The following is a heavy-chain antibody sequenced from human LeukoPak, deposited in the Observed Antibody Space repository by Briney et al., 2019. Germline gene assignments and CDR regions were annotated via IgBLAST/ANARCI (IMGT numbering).Heavy chain of an antibody. CDR1: GGSFSGYY. D-gene: IGHD4-17*01. J-gene: IGHJ2*01. Sequence: SETLSLTCAVYGGSFSGYYWSWIRQPPGKGLEWIGEINHSGSTNYNPSLKSRVTISVDTSKNQFSLKLSSVTAADTAVYYCARGPVTWYFDLWGRGTLVTVSS. CDR2: INHSGST. V-gene: IGHV4-34*01. CDR3: ARGPVTWYFDL.